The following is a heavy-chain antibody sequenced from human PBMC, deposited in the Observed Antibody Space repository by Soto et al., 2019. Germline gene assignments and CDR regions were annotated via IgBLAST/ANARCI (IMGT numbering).Heavy chain of an antibody. V-gene: IGHV5-51*01. CDR3: ATRGLSVGIAARTPDDAFDI. CDR1: GYSFTSYW. Sequence: GESLKISCKGSGYSFTSYWIGWVRQMPGKGLEWMGIIYPGDSDTRYSPSFQGQVTISADKSISTAYLQWSSLKASDTAMYYCATRGLSVGIAARTPDDAFDIWGQGTMVTVSS. J-gene: IGHJ3*02. CDR2: IYPGDSDT. D-gene: IGHD6-6*01.